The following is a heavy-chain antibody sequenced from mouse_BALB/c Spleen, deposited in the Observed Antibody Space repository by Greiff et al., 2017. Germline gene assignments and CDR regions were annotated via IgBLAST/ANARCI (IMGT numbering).Heavy chain of an antibody. CDR2: IGPGSGST. V-gene: IGHV1S41*01. Sequence: DLVKPGASVKLSCKASGYTFTSYWINWIKQRPGQGLEWIGRIGPGSGSTYYNEMFKGKATLTVDTSSSTAYIQLSSLSSEDSAVYFCAREDGYFDDWGEGTTVTVSS. CDR1: GYTFTSYW. CDR3: AREDGYFDD. J-gene: IGHJ1*01.